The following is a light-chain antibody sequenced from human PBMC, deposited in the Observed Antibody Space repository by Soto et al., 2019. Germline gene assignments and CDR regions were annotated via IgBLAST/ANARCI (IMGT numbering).Light chain of an antibody. CDR1: QTVPSR. J-gene: IGKJ1*01. CDR2: GAS. V-gene: IGKV3-15*01. Sequence: EIVLTQSPATLSVSPGEGVTLSCRASQTVPSRIAWYQQKPGQSPRLLIYGASSRATGVPVRFSGSGSGVAFTLTISGLQSEDFAVYHCQQYNQWPVTFGQGTKVEIK. CDR3: QQYNQWPVT.